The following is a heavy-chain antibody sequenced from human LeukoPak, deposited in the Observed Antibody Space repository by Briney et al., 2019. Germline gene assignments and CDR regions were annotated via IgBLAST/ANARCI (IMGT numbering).Heavy chain of an antibody. CDR1: GGSISSSSYY. D-gene: IGHD6-19*01. CDR2: IYYSGCT. CDR3: ARQGIAVAGKDY. V-gene: IGHV4-39*01. J-gene: IGHJ4*02. Sequence: SETLSLTCTVSGGSISSSSYYWGWIRQPPGKGLEWIGSIYYSGCTYYNPSLKSRVTISADTSKNQFSLKLSSVTAADTAVYYCARQGIAVAGKDYWGQGTLVTVSS.